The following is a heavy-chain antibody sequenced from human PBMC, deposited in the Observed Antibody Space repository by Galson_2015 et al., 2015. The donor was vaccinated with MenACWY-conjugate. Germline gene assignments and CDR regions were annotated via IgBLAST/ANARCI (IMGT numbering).Heavy chain of an antibody. CDR2: IRIIGNDN. D-gene: IGHD6-19*01. J-gene: IGHJ3*02. CDR3: AKDAQWSVEI. V-gene: IGHV3-30*02. Sequence: SLRLSCAASGFTFTRNGMHWVRQSPGHGLEWVAWIRIIGNDNSYADSVTSRFTISRVKSKSTVSLQMNNLRAEDTSEYYRAKDAQWSVEIWGQGTKGTV. CDR1: GFTFTRNG.